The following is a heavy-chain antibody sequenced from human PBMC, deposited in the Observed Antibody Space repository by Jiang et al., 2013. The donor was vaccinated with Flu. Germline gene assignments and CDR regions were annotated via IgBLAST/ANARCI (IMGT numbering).Heavy chain of an antibody. CDR2: INHSGST. D-gene: IGHD6-13*01. Sequence: LLKPSETLSLTCAVYGGSFSGYYWSWIRQPPGKGLEWIGEINHSGSTNYNPSLKSRVTISVDTSKNQFSLKLSSVTAADTAVYYCARKRAPYSSSRFPFDYWGQGTLVTVSS. V-gene: IGHV4-34*01. CDR3: ARKRAPYSSSRFPFDY. CDR1: GGSFSGYY. J-gene: IGHJ4*02.